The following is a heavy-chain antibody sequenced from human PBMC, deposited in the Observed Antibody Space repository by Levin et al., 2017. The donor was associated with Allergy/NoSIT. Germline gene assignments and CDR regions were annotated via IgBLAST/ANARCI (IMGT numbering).Heavy chain of an antibody. CDR2: IKRKADGGTT. CDR3: TTGYCGSASCAPGAY. D-gene: IGHD2-2*01. J-gene: IGHJ4*02. CDR1: GFTFSDAW. Sequence: PGGSLRLSCAASGFTFSDAWMTWVRQAPGKGLEWVGRIKRKADGGTTDYAAPVQGRFTISRDDSKNTLYLQMNSLKTEDTAVYYGTTGYCGSASCAPGAYWGQGTLVTVSS. V-gene: IGHV3-15*01.